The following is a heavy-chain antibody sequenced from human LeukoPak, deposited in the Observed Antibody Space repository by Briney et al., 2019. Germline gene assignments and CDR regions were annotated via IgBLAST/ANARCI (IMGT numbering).Heavy chain of an antibody. CDR2: IRYDGSNK. CDR1: GFTFSSYG. J-gene: IGHJ5*02. Sequence: GGSLRLSCAASGFTFSSYGMHWVRQAPGKGLEWVAFIRYDGSNKYYADSVKGRLTISRDNSKNTLYLQMNSLRAEDTAVYYCAKDRFGDINWFDPWGQGTLVTVSS. V-gene: IGHV3-30*02. CDR3: AKDRFGDINWFDP. D-gene: IGHD3-10*01.